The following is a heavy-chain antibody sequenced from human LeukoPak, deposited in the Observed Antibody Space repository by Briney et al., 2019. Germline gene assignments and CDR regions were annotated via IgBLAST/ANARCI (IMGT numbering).Heavy chain of an antibody. V-gene: IGHV1-46*01. CDR1: GXTFXSCY. J-gene: IGHJ4*02. Sequence: VXVSXXXSGXTFXSCYMHWVRQAPGQGLEWMGIINPSGGSTSYAQRFQGRVTMTRETSTSTVYMELSNLKSDDTAVYYCARDVASSGYYWDWGQGTLVTVSS. CDR2: INPSGGST. CDR3: ARDVASSGYYWD. D-gene: IGHD3-22*01.